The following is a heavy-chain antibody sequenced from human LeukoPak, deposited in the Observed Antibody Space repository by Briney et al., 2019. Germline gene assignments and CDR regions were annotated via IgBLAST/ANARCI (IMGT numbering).Heavy chain of an antibody. V-gene: IGHV1-18*04. CDR1: AYSFTSYG. Sequence: ASVKVSCKASAYSFTSYGISWVRQAPGQGLEWMGWISTYDGNTNYAQRVQDRLTMTTDSSTSTAYMELRSLRSDDTAVYYCAKLGATVGYCPIDYWGQGTLVSVS. CDR3: AKLGATVGYCPIDY. J-gene: IGHJ4*02. D-gene: IGHD1-26*01. CDR2: ISTYDGNT.